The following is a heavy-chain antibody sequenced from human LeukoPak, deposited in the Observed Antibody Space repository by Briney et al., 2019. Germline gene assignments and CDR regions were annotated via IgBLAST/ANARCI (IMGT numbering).Heavy chain of an antibody. CDR3: ARSDSSGFLNWFDP. CDR2: IYYSGST. D-gene: IGHD3-22*01. Sequence: SETLSLTSTVSGGSISSYYWSWIRQPPGKGLEWIGYIYYSGSTNYNPSLKSRVTISVDTSKNQFSLKLSSVTAADTAVYYCARSDSSGFLNWFDPWGQGTLVTVSS. J-gene: IGHJ5*02. CDR1: GGSISSYY. V-gene: IGHV4-59*01.